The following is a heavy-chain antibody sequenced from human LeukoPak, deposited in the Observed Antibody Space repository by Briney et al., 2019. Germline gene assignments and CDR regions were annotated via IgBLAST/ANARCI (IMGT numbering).Heavy chain of an antibody. Sequence: ASVKVSCKASGYTFTGYYMHWARQAPGQGLEWMGWINPNSGGTNYAQKFQGRVTMTRDTSISTAYMELSRLRSDDTAVYYCARDLGDFWSGYPYWGQGTLVTVSS. CDR3: ARDLGDFWSGYPY. V-gene: IGHV1-2*02. CDR2: INPNSGGT. D-gene: IGHD3-3*01. J-gene: IGHJ4*02. CDR1: GYTFTGYY.